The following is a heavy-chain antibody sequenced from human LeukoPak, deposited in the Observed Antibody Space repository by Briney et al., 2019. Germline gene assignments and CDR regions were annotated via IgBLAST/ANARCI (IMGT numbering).Heavy chain of an antibody. V-gene: IGHV4-39*01. D-gene: IGHD1-26*01. CDR3: ARQGGWGGAASIFEY. J-gene: IGHJ4*02. CDR1: GVSISTSTYY. Sequence: SETLSLTCTVSGVSISTSTYYWGWIRQPPGKGLEWIGIMYYRGSTYCNESLKSRVTISVDTSKNQFTLRLTSVTASDTAIFHCARQGGWGGAASIFEYWGQGTLVTVSS. CDR2: MYYRGST.